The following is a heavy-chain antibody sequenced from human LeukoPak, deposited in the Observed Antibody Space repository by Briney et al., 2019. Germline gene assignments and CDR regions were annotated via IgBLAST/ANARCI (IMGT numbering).Heavy chain of an antibody. CDR2: IYSGGTT. Sequence: GGSLRLSCAVSGFIVTGNYMTWVRLAPGKGLEWVSTIYSGGTTFYTDSVRGRFTISRDNSKNTLYLQMNSLRPEDTAVYYCAKDWRRIVVVGPITRHGNYMDVWGKGTTVTISS. CDR1: GFIVTGNY. D-gene: IGHD2-15*01. J-gene: IGHJ6*03. V-gene: IGHV3-66*02. CDR3: AKDWRRIVVVGPITRHGNYMDV.